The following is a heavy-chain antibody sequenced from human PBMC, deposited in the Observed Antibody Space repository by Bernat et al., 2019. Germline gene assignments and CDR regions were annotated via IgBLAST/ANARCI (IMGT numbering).Heavy chain of an antibody. V-gene: IGHV3-43*02. CDR1: GFTFDDYA. D-gene: IGHD2-21*02. Sequence: EVQLVESGGGVVQPGGSLRLSCAASGFTFDDYAMHWVRQAPGKGLEWVSLISGDGGSPYYADSVKGRFTISRDNSKNSLYLQMNSLRTEDTALYYCAKDKARATAIEFDYWGQGTLVTVSS. CDR3: AKDKARATAIEFDY. CDR2: ISGDGGSP. J-gene: IGHJ4*02.